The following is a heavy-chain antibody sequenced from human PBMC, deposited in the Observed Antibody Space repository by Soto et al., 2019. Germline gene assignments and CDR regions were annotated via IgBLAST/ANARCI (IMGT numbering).Heavy chain of an antibody. CDR2: ISKDGDKK. Sequence: VQLLESGGGLVQPGGSLRLSCAASGFTFSNYSMHWVRQAPGKGLEWVAVISKDGDKKYYADSVKGRLTISRDNSKNTLYLQMNSLRPEDTAVHYCAREWSVANPGYWGQGTQVTVSS. CDR1: GFTFSNYS. J-gene: IGHJ4*02. D-gene: IGHD5-12*01. V-gene: IGHV3-30-3*01. CDR3: AREWSVANPGY.